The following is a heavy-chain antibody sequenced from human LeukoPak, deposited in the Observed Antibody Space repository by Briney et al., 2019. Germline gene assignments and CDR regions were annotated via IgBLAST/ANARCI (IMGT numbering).Heavy chain of an antibody. Sequence: GGSLRLSCAVSGITLSNYGMSWVRQAPGQGLEWVAGIGGSGGSTNYADSVKGRFTISRDNPRNTLYLQMSSLRAEDTAVYFCAKRGVVIRVILVGFHKEAYYFDSWGQGALVTVSS. D-gene: IGHD3-22*01. CDR2: IGGSGGST. V-gene: IGHV3-23*01. J-gene: IGHJ4*02. CDR3: AKRGVVIRVILVGFHKEAYYFDS. CDR1: GITLSNYG.